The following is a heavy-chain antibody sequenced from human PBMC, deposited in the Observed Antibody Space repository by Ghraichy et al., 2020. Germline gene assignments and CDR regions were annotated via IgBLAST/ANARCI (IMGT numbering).Heavy chain of an antibody. D-gene: IGHD4-17*01. CDR3: ARGRYGDRAEYFQH. J-gene: IGHJ1*01. CDR2: INHSGST. CDR1: GGSFSGYY. V-gene: IGHV4-34*01. Sequence: SETLSLTCAVYGGSFSGYYWSWIRQPPGKGLEWIGEINHSGSTNYNPSLKSRVTISVDTSKNQFSLKLSSVTAADTAVYYCARGRYGDRAEYFQHWGQGTLVTVSS.